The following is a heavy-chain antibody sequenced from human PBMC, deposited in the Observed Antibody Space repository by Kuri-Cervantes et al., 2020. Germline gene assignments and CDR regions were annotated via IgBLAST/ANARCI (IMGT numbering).Heavy chain of an antibody. V-gene: IGHV4-38-2*01. D-gene: IGHD3-16*01. J-gene: IGHJ6*03. CDR1: GYSISSGYY. CDR2: IYHSGST. Sequence: SETLSLTCAVSGYSISSGYYWGWIRQPPGKGLEWIGSIYHSGSTYYNPSLKSRVTISVDTSKNQFSLKLSSVTAADTAVYYCARGDYAPGYYYYYMDVWGKGTTVTVSS. CDR3: ARGDYAPGYYYYYMDV.